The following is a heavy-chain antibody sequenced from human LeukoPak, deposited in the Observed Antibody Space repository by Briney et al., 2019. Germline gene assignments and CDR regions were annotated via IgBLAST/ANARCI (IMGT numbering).Heavy chain of an antibody. CDR1: GFTFSDYY. D-gene: IGHD2-2*01. CDR3: ARANIVVVPAATGV. V-gene: IGHV3-11*01. J-gene: IGHJ6*02. CDR2: ISSSGSTI. Sequence: PGGSLRLSCAASGFTFSDYYMSWIRQAPGKGLEWVSYISSSGSTIYYADSVKGRFTISRDNAKNSLYLQMNSLRAEDTAVYYCARANIVVVPAATGVWGQGTTVTVSS.